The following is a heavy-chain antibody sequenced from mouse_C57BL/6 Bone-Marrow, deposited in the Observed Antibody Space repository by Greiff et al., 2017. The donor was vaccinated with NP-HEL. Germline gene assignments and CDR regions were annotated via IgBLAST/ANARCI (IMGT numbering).Heavy chain of an antibody. V-gene: IGHV1-76*01. J-gene: IGHJ2*01. Sequence: QVQLQQSGAELVRPGASVKLSCKASGYTFTDYYINWVKQRPGQGLEWIARIYPGSGNTYYNEKFKGKATLTAEKSSSTAYMQLSSLTSEDSAVYFCARFITFYVDYWGQGTTLTVSS. D-gene: IGHD1-1*01. CDR1: GYTFTDYY. CDR2: IYPGSGNT. CDR3: ARFITFYVDY.